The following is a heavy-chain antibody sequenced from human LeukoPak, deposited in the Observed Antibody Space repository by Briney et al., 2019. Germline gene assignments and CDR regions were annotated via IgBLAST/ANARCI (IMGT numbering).Heavy chain of an antibody. CDR2: ISYGGSNK. D-gene: IGHD5-12*01. CDR3: AKSKVAPIDY. J-gene: IGHJ4*02. CDR1: GFTFSRYA. V-gene: IGHV3-30*04. Sequence: GGSLRLSCAASGFTFSRYAMHWVRQAPGKGLVWLAFISYGGSNKYYADSVKGRFTISRDNSKNTLYLQMNSLRAEDTAVYYCAKSKVAPIDYWGQGTLVTVSS.